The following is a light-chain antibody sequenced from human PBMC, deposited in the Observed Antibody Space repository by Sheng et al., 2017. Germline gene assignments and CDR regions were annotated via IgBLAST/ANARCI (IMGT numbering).Light chain of an antibody. CDR2: RAS. J-gene: IGKJ4*01. Sequence: DIQMTQSPSTLSASVGDRVTITCRASQSVSSLLAWYQQTPGKAPKLLIYRASNLESGVPSRFSGSGSGTEFTLTITGLQPDDFATYYCQQFNAYPLTFGGGTKVDIK. V-gene: IGKV1-5*03. CDR3: QQFNAYPLT. CDR1: QSVSSL.